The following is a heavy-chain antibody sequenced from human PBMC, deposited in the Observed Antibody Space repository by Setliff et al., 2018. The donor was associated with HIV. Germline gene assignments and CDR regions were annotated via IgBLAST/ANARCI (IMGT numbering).Heavy chain of an antibody. D-gene: IGHD6-25*01. Sequence: GESLKISCAASGFAISSTYMTWVRQTPGKGLDWVSLIYSSGDTYYADSVKGRFTVSRDNSKNTLYLQMNSLRAEDTAIYCCARETGDMAATALYSFEYWGQGTMVTVS. CDR1: GFAISSTY. CDR3: ARETGDMAATALYSFEY. CDR2: IYSSGDT. V-gene: IGHV3-66*01. J-gene: IGHJ4*02.